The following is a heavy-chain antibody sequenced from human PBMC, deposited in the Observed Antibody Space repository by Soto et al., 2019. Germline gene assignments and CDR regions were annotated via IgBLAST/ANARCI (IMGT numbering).Heavy chain of an antibody. V-gene: IGHV4-31*03. J-gene: IGHJ5*02. CDR2: IYYSGST. CDR3: ARDWDSSSPGWFDP. CDR1: GGSISSGGYY. D-gene: IGHD6-6*01. Sequence: QVQLQESGPGLVKPSQTLSLTCTVSGGSISSGGYYWSWIRQHPGKGLEWIGYIYYSGSTYYNPSLKSRFTISVDTSKNQSSLKLSSVTAADTAVYYCARDWDSSSPGWFDPWGQGTLVTVSS.